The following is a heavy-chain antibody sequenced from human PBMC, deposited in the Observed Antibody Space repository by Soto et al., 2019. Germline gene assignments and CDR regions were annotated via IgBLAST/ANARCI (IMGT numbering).Heavy chain of an antibody. Sequence: SSETLSLTCSVSGGSISSSSYFWGWIRQPPGKGLEWIGSMYYSGNTYYNPSLKGRVTISLDTSKNQFSLRLNSVTAADTAVYYCARSSIKPQVFMYPFDSWSQGTLVTVSS. J-gene: IGHJ4*02. CDR3: ARSSIKPQVFMYPFDS. V-gene: IGHV4-39*01. CDR1: GGSISSSSYF. D-gene: IGHD3-3*01. CDR2: MYYSGNT.